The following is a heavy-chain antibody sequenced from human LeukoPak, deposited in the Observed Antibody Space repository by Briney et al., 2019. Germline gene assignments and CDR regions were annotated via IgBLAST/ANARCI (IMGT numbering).Heavy chain of an antibody. D-gene: IGHD2-2*01. J-gene: IGHJ4*02. CDR1: GYSFSSNW. V-gene: IGHV5-51*01. CDR2: IYPGDSDT. Sequence: GESLKISCKGSGYSFSSNWIGWVRQMPGKGLEWMGIIYPGDSDTRYSPSFQGQVTISADKSISTAYLQWNSLKASDTAIYYCARPYCSTTRCYRFDYWGQGTLVTVSS. CDR3: ARPYCSTTRCYRFDY.